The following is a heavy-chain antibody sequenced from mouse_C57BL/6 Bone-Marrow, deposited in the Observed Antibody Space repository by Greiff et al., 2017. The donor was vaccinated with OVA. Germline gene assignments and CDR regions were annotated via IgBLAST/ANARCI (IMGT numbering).Heavy chain of an antibody. J-gene: IGHJ2*01. Sequence: QVQLQQSGAELAKPGASVKLSCKASGYTFTSYWMHWVKQRPGQGLEWIGYINPSSGYTKYNQKFTVKATLTADKSSSTAYMQLSSLTYEDCAVYYGARYYYGSSDWYDFDYWGQGTTLTVSS. V-gene: IGHV1-7*01. CDR2: INPSSGYT. D-gene: IGHD1-1*01. CDR3: ARYYYGSSDWYDFDY. CDR1: GYTFTSYW.